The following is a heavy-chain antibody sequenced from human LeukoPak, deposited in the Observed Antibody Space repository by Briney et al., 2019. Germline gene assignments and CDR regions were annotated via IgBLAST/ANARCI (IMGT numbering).Heavy chain of an antibody. CDR2: ISSSGGST. D-gene: IGHD3-10*01. J-gene: IGHJ6*02. CDR1: GFTVSSNY. V-gene: IGHV3-23*01. Sequence: QPGGSLRLSCAASGFTVSSNYMSWVRQAPGKGPEWVSAISSSGGSTYYADSVKDRFTISRDNSKNTLYLQMNSLRAEDTAVYYCARKPSETYYYGSGSYGMDVWGQGTTVTVSS. CDR3: ARKPSETYYYGSGSYGMDV.